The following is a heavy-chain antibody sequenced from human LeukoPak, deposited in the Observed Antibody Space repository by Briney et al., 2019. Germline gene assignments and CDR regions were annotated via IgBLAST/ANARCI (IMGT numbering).Heavy chain of an antibody. J-gene: IGHJ4*02. Sequence: SETLSLTCTVSGGSISSSSYYWGWIRQPPGKGLEWIGSIYYSGSTYYHPSLKSRVTISVDTSKNQFSLKLSSVTAADTAVYYCARDKVDIVATIYGKYYFDYWGQGTLVTVSS. D-gene: IGHD5-12*01. CDR1: GGSISSSSYY. CDR2: IYYSGST. V-gene: IGHV4-39*07. CDR3: ARDKVDIVATIYGKYYFDY.